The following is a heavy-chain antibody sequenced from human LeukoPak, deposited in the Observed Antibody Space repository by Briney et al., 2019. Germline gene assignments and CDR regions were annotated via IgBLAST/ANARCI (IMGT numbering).Heavy chain of an antibody. CDR2: IYSGGST. D-gene: IGHD2-21*02. CDR3: ARAQYCGGDCYSYYYYGMDV. V-gene: IGHV3-53*01. J-gene: IGHJ6*02. CDR1: GFTVSSNY. Sequence: PGGSLRLSCAASGFTVSSNYMSWVRQAPGKGLEWVSVIYSGGSTYYADSVKGRFTISRDNSKNTLYLQMNSLRAEDTAVYYCARAQYCGGDCYSYYYYGMDVWGQGTTVTVSS.